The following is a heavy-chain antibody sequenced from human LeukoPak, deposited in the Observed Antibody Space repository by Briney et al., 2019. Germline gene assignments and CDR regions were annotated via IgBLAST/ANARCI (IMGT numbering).Heavy chain of an antibody. D-gene: IGHD3-10*01. Sequence: ASVKVSCKASGYTVRGYYIHWVRQAPGQGLEWMGWINPNSGGINYAQKFQGRVTMTRVTSISTAYMEVNSLRSDDTAVYYCARVQYGSGSYDKWGQGTTVTVSS. CDR2: INPNSGGI. CDR3: ARVQYGSGSYDK. J-gene: IGHJ3*02. V-gene: IGHV1-2*02. CDR1: GYTVRGYY.